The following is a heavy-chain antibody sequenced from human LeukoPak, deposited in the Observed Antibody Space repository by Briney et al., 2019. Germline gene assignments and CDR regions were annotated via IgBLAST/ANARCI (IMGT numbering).Heavy chain of an antibody. D-gene: IGHD1-26*01. Sequence: SGGSLRHSCAASGFTFSSYSMNWVRQAPGKGLEWVATISGSGLMTYYADSVKGRFTVSGDNSKNTLYLQMSSLTAADTAVYYCAKDRSIGTYYTFDHWGQGTLVTVSS. CDR3: AKDRSIGTYYTFDH. J-gene: IGHJ4*02. V-gene: IGHV3-23*01. CDR2: ISGSGLMT. CDR1: GFTFSSYS.